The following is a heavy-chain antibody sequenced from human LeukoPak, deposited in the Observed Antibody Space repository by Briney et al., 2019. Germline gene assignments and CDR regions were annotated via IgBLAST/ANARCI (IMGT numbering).Heavy chain of an antibody. CDR2: MYYSGTT. Sequence: SETLSLTCTVSGGSITSYYRSWIRQSPGKGLEWIGFMYYSGTTNYNPSLKSRVTISVDTSKNQFSLKLSSVTAADTAIYYCARARITMVRGVIIIRGGHFDSWGQGTLVTVSS. CDR1: GGSITSYY. V-gene: IGHV4-59*12. J-gene: IGHJ4*02. CDR3: ARARITMVRGVIIIRGGHFDS. D-gene: IGHD3-10*01.